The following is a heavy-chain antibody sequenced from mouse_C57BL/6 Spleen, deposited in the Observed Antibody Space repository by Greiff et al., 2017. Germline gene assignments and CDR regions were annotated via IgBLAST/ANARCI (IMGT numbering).Heavy chain of an antibody. D-gene: IGHD1-1*01. CDR3: ARWLITTGYFDV. J-gene: IGHJ1*03. Sequence: VQLKESGPELVKPGASVKMSCKASGYTFTDYNMHWVKQSHGKSLEWIGYINPNNGGTSYNQKFKGKATLTVNKSSSTAYMELRSLTSEDSAVYYCARWLITTGYFDVWGTGTTVTVSS. CDR2: INPNNGGT. V-gene: IGHV1-22*01. CDR1: GYTFTDYN.